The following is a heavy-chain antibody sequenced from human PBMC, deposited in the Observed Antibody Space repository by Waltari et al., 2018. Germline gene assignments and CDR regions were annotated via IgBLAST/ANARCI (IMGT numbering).Heavy chain of an antibody. CDR2: INWNGGST. J-gene: IGHJ4*02. V-gene: IGHV3-20*01. Sequence: EVQLVESGGGVVRPGGSLRLSCAASGFTFDDYGMSWVRQAPGKGLEWVSGINWNGGSTGYADYVKCRFTISRDNAKNSLYLQRNSLRAEDTALYHCARDFERHQWLVKGPLDYWGQGTLVTVSS. D-gene: IGHD6-19*01. CDR1: GFTFDDYG. CDR3: ARDFERHQWLVKGPLDY.